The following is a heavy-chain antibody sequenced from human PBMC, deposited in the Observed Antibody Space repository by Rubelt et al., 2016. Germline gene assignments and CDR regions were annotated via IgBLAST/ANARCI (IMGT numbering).Heavy chain of an antibody. Sequence: FSSYWMSWVRQAPGKGLEWIGEINHSGSTNCNSSLKSRVTISVDTSKNQFALKLSSVTAADTAVYYCARGGGSYYPDYWGQGTLVTVSS. D-gene: IGHD1-26*01. V-gene: IGHV4-34*01. CDR3: ARGGGSYYPDY. CDR1: FSSYW. CDR2: INHSGST. J-gene: IGHJ4*02.